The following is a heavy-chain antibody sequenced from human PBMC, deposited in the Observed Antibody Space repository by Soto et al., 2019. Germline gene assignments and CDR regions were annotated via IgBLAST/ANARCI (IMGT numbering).Heavy chain of an antibody. Sequence: QVQLVESGGGLVKPGGSLSLSCAASGFTFSDYYMSWIRHAPGKGLEWVSHISGSGSTIYFAESVKGRFTIPRDNAKNSLYLQMNSLRADDTAGYYCARDCSSSSCYGDFQHWVQGTRVTVSS. D-gene: IGHD2-2*01. J-gene: IGHJ1*01. CDR3: ARDCSSSSCYGDFQH. CDR1: GFTFSDYY. V-gene: IGHV3-11*01. CDR2: ISGSGSTI.